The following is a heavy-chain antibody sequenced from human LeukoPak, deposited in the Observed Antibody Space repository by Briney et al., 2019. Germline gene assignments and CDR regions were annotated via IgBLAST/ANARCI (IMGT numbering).Heavy chain of an antibody. CDR1: GFSLSTGGVG. D-gene: IGHD5-18*01. CDR3: ARRLGYTYGRGYWYFDL. V-gene: IGHV2-5*02. Sequence: SGPTLVKPTQTLTLTCTFSGFSLSTGGVGVGWIRQPPRKALEWLALIYWDDDKRYSPSLRSRLTITKDTSKNQVVLTMTNMDPVDTATYYCARRLGYTYGRGYWYFDLWGRGTLVTVSS. J-gene: IGHJ2*01. CDR2: IYWDDDK.